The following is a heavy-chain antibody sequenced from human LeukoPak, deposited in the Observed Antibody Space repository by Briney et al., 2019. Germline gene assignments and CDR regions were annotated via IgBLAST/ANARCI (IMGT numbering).Heavy chain of an antibody. V-gene: IGHV4-59*01. CDR3: ARTYSGRSYYFDC. CDR2: IFDTGST. J-gene: IGHJ4*02. Sequence: SETLSLTCTVSGGSFSGFFWSWIRQPPGKGLEWIGYIFDTGSTSYNPSLKGRVSISLDTSKNQFFLKLGSVTAADTAVYYCARTYSGRSYYFDCWGQGTLVTVSS. D-gene: IGHD1-26*01. CDR1: GGSFSGFF.